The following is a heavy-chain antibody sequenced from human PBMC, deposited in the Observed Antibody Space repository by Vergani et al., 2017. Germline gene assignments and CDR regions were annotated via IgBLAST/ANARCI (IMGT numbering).Heavy chain of an antibody. V-gene: IGHV3-21*05. CDR2: ISSSSSYI. J-gene: IGHJ6*02. Sequence: EVQLVESGGGLVQPGGSLRLSCAASGFTFSSYSMNWVRQAPGKGLEWVSYISSSSSYIYYADSVKGRFTISRDNAKNSLYLQMNSLRAEDTAVYYCARDPVYYYYGMDVWGQGTTVTVSS. CDR3: ARDPVYYYYGMDV. CDR1: GFTFSSYS.